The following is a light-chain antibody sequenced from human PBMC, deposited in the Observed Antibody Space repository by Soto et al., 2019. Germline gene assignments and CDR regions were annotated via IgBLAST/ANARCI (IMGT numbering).Light chain of an antibody. V-gene: IGKV1-5*03. J-gene: IGKJ1*01. CDR1: QSISSW. CDR3: QQYNSSPGT. CDR2: KAS. Sequence: DIQMTQSPSTLSASVGDRVTITCRASQSISSWLAWYQQKPGKAPKLLIYKASSLGSGVPSRFSGSGSGTEFTLTLSSLQPDDFSTYYCQQYNSSPGTFGQGTKVEIK.